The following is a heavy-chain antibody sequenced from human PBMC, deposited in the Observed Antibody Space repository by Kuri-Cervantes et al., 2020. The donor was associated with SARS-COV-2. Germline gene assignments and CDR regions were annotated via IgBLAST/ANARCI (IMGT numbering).Heavy chain of an antibody. Sequence: GEPLKISCAASGFTFSSYWMHWVRQAPGKGLVWVSRINSDGSSTSYADSVKGRFTISRDNAKNSPYLQMNSLRAEDTAVYYCARAQNTYGSGSYVYFQHWGQGTLVTVSS. CDR2: INSDGSST. V-gene: IGHV3-74*01. CDR1: GFTFSSYW. J-gene: IGHJ1*01. CDR3: ARAQNTYGSGSYVYFQH. D-gene: IGHD3-10*01.